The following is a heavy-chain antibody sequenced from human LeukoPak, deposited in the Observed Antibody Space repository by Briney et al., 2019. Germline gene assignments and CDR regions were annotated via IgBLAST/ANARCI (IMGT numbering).Heavy chain of an antibody. V-gene: IGHV3-30*04. CDR2: ISYDGSNK. Sequence: GGSLRLSCAASGFTFSSYAMHWVRQAPGKGLEWVAVISYDGSNKYYADSVKGRFTISRDNSKNTLYLQMNSLRAADTAVYYCARDFRWSQDYWGQGTLVTVSS. CDR3: ARDFRWSQDY. J-gene: IGHJ4*02. CDR1: GFTFSSYA. D-gene: IGHD4-23*01.